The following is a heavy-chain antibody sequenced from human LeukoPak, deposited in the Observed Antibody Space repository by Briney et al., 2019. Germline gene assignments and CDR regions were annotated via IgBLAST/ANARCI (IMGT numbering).Heavy chain of an antibody. CDR2: INPNSGGT. CDR1: GYTFTGYY. Sequence: ASVKVSCKASGYTFTGYYMHWVRQAPGQGLEWMGWINPNSGGTNYAQKFQGRVTMTRDTSISTAYMELSSLRSEDTAVYYCARFEYSSSSVDYWGQGTLVTVSS. CDR3: ARFEYSSSSVDY. V-gene: IGHV1-2*02. J-gene: IGHJ4*02. D-gene: IGHD6-6*01.